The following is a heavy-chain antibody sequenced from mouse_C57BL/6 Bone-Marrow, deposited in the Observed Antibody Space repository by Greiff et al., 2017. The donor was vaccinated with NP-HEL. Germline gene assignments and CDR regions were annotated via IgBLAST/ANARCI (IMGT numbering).Heavy chain of an antibody. CDR1: GFSLSTFGMG. D-gene: IGHD1-1*01. CDR3: ARINYYYGSSHWYFDV. V-gene: IGHV8-8*01. J-gene: IGHJ1*03. Sequence: QVTLKVCGPGILQPSQTLSLTCSFSGFSLSTFGMGVGWIRQPSGKGLEWLAHIWWDDDKYYNPALKSRLTISKDTSKNQVVRKMANVDTADTATYYCARINYYYGSSHWYFDVWGTGTTVTVSS. CDR2: IWWDDDK.